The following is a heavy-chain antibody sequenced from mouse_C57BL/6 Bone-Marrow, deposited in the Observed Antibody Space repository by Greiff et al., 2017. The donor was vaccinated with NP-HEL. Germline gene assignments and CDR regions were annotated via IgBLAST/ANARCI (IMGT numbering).Heavy chain of an antibody. J-gene: IGHJ3*01. D-gene: IGHD4-1*01. Sequence: EVQLQQSGPELVKPGASVKISCKASGYSFTGYYMYWVKQSPEKSLEWIGEINPSTGGTTYNQKFKAKATLTVDKSSSTAYMQLKSLTSEDSAVYYCARHWAWFAYWGQGTLVTVSA. CDR3: ARHWAWFAY. V-gene: IGHV1-42*01. CDR1: GYSFTGYY. CDR2: INPSTGGT.